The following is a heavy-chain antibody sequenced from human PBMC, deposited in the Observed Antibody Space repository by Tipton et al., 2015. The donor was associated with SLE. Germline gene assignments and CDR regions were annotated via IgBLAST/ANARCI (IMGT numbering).Heavy chain of an antibody. CDR2: IYHNGAT. Sequence: TLSLTCSVSGVSISGYYCSWIRQPPGKGLEWVGFIYHNGATKYNPSLKNRLSISVDTSKNQFSLKLSSVTAADTAVYYCARTLAAQIDYWGQGTLVTVSS. V-gene: IGHV4-4*08. D-gene: IGHD6-6*01. J-gene: IGHJ4*02. CDR3: ARTLAAQIDY. CDR1: GVSISGYY.